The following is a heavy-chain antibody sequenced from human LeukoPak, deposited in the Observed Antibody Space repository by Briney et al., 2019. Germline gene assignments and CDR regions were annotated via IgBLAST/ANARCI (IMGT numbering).Heavy chain of an antibody. Sequence: PSETLSLTCTVSGGSISSGGYCWSWIRQHPGKGLEWIGYIYYSGGTSYNPSLKSRVTMSVDTSKNQFSLKLTSVTAADTAVYYCVGLFGDITFNWFDPWGQGTLVTVSS. V-gene: IGHV4-31*03. D-gene: IGHD3-10*01. CDR2: IYYSGGT. CDR3: VGLFGDITFNWFDP. J-gene: IGHJ5*02. CDR1: GGSISSGGYC.